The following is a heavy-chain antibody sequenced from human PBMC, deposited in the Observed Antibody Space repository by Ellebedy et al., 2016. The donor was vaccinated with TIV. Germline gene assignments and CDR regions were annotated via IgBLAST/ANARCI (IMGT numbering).Heavy chain of an antibody. J-gene: IGHJ3*01. CDR3: VREIRGSYLAGTFDL. CDR2: IGNSGLPT. V-gene: IGHV3-11*01. CDR1: GFLFSDYY. Sequence: GESLKISXVGSGFLFSDYYMSWIRQAPGKGLEWISYIGNSGLPTYDADSVKGRFTISRDNAKNSLYLQMNNLRAEDTAIYYCVREIRGSYLAGTFDLWGQGTMVTVSS. D-gene: IGHD1-26*01.